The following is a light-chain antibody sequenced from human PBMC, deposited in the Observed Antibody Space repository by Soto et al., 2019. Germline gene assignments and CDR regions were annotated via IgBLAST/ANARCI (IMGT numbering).Light chain of an antibody. Sequence: DIQMTQSPSSLSASVGDRVTITCQASQDISNYLNWYQQKPGKAPKLLIYDASNLETGVPSRFSGSGSGTDFTFTISSLQPEDIATYYCQQYDNWPMYTFVQGTKVDIK. CDR2: DAS. CDR3: QQYDNWPMYT. CDR1: QDISNY. V-gene: IGKV1-33*01. J-gene: IGKJ2*01.